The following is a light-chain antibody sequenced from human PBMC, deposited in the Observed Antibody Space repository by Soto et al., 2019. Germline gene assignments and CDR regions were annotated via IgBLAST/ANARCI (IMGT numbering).Light chain of an antibody. J-gene: IGLJ3*02. CDR1: TGAVTTGHY. Sequence: QAVVTQEPSLTVSPGGTVTLTCGSSTGAVTTGHYPHWFQQKPGQAPRTLIYDTSIRHSWTPARFSGSLLGGKAALTLSGAQPEDEAEYYCLLFYDADMVFGGGTKVTVL. CDR3: LLFYDADMV. CDR2: DTS. V-gene: IGLV7-46*01.